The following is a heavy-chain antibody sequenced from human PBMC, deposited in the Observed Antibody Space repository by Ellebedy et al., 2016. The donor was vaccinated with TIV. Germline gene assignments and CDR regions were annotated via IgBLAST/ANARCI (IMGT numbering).Heavy chain of an antibody. CDR1: GGSVSSTRYY. V-gene: IGHV4-39*01. J-gene: IGHJ4*02. CDR2: VYYSGSH. D-gene: IGHD2-21*02. CDR3: ARTDPWQPIDD. Sequence: MPSETLSLTCSVSGGSVSSTRYYWAWIRQPPGKGLEYIGSVYYSGSHYYNPSFKSRVPLSADTSKNQFSLNLRTVTAADTAVYYCARTDPWQPIDDWGQGILVSVSS.